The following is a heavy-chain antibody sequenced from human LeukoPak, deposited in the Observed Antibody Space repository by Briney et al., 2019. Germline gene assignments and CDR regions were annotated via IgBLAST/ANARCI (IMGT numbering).Heavy chain of an antibody. D-gene: IGHD2-15*01. CDR2: IWYDGSNK. V-gene: IGHV3-33*01. Sequence: GGSLRLSWAASGFTFSSYGMHWVRQAPGKGLEWVAVIWYDGSNKYYADSVKGRFTISRDNSKNTLYLQMNSLRAEDTAVYYCARDFRGYCSGGSCSALDYWGQGTLVTVSS. J-gene: IGHJ4*02. CDR3: ARDFRGYCSGGSCSALDY. CDR1: GFTFSSYG.